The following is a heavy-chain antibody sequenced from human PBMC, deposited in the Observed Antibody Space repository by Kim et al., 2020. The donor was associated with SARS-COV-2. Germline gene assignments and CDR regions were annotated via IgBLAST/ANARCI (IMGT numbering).Heavy chain of an antibody. CDR3: AKSGSSPPGNWFDS. Sequence: ASVKVSCKASGYSFSDHGIHWVRQAPGQGLEWMGWIKTAYGDTKYSQDFQGRVTITRDTSTSTVYMELNSLKSEDTAVYYCAKSGSSPPGNWFDSWGQGALVTVSS. V-gene: IGHV1-3*04. CDR1: GYSFSDHG. CDR2: IKTAYGDT. J-gene: IGHJ5*01. D-gene: IGHD2-15*01.